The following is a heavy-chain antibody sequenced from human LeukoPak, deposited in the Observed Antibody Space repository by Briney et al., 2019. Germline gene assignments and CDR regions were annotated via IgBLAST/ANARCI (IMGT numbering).Heavy chain of an antibody. CDR3: AREIAVAGSAFDI. J-gene: IGHJ3*02. CDR2: IYFSGNT. V-gene: IGHV4-4*08. CDR1: AGSITNYY. D-gene: IGHD6-19*01. Sequence: PSETLSLTCTVSAGSITNYYWSWIRQPPGKGLEWIGYIYFSGNTYYNPSLKSRVTISLDMSKNQFSLKLSSVTAADTAVYYCAREIAVAGSAFDIWGQGTMVAVSS.